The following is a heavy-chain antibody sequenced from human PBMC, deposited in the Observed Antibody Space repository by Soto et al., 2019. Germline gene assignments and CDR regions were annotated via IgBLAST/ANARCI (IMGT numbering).Heavy chain of an antibody. J-gene: IGHJ5*02. CDR2: ISYDGSHQ. Sequence: GGSLRLSCAASGFTFSNYGMHWVHQTPGKGLEWVAVISYDGSHQFYTDSVKGRFTISRDNSKNTLYLQMNSLKTEDTAMYYCAKDPKCCTIGSHFLDNWFDPWGQGTLVTVSS. D-gene: IGHD2-8*01. CDR1: GFTFSNYG. CDR3: AKDPKCCTIGSHFLDNWFDP. V-gene: IGHV3-30*18.